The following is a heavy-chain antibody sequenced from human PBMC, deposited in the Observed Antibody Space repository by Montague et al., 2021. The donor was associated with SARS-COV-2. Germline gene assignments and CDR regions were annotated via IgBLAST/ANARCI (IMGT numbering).Heavy chain of an antibody. CDR3: ATQEDPSGWIPGPFDF. V-gene: IGHV4-39*01. CDR1: GGSISSSSYY. D-gene: IGHD6-19*01. CDR2: IYYRGST. Sequence: SETRSLTCTVSGGSISSSSYYWAWIRQPPGKGLEWIGSIYYRGSTYYNPSLKSRVFISVVTSKNQLSLTLTSVTAADTAVYYCATQEDPSGWIPGPFDFWGQGTLLSVSS. J-gene: IGHJ4*02.